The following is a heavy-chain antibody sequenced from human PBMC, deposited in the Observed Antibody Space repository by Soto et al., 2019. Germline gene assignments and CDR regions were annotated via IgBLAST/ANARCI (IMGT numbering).Heavy chain of an antibody. D-gene: IGHD4-17*01. CDR1: GFTFSSYA. Sequence: GALRLSCVASGFTFSSYAMSWVRQVPGKGLEWVSTISDAAGSAYYVDSVKGRFTISRDNSKKTLYLQMNSLRAEDSAVYYCARPYGGKIGDAPDLWGPGTMVTVSS. J-gene: IGHJ3*01. CDR3: ARPYGGKIGDAPDL. V-gene: IGHV3-23*01. CDR2: ISDAAGSA.